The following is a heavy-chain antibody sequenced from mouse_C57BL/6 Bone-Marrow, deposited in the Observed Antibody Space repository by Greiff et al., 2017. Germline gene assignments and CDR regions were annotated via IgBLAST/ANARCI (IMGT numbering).Heavy chain of an antibody. CDR2: IYPGSGST. CDR3: AREDSSGYLYYAMDY. D-gene: IGHD3-2*02. J-gene: IGHJ4*01. Sequence: QVHVKQPGAELVKPGASVKMSCKASGYTFTSYWITWVKQRPGQGLEWIGDIYPGSGSTNYNEKFKSKATLTVDTSYSTAYMQLSSLTSEDSAVYYCAREDSSGYLYYAMDYWGQGTSVTVSS. CDR1: GYTFTSYW. V-gene: IGHV1-55*01.